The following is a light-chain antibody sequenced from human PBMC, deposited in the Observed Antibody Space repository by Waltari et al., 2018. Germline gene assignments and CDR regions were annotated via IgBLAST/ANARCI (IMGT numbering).Light chain of an antibody. CDR1: SSDIGRYDI. V-gene: IGLV2-23*02. CDR3: CSYAGNYIWV. J-gene: IGLJ3*02. Sequence: QSALTQPAPASGSPGQSVTIPCTGASSDIGRYDIVSWYQQHPGNAPKLIICDVSKRPSGVSDRFSGSKSGDTASLTISGLQFEDEADYYCCSYAGNYIWVFGGGTRLTVL. CDR2: DVS.